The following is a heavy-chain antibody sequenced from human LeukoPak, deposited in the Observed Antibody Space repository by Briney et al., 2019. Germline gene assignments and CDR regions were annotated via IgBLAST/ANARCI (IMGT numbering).Heavy chain of an antibody. CDR3: ARDGLIVGATWVDFDY. V-gene: IGHV1-3*01. Sequence: EASVKVSCKASGYTFTSYAMHWVRQAPGQRLEWMGWINAGNGNTKYSQKFQGRVTITRDTSASTAYMELSSLRSEDTAVYYCARDGLIVGATWVDFDYWGQGTLVTVSS. D-gene: IGHD1-26*01. CDR1: GYTFTSYA. J-gene: IGHJ4*02. CDR2: INAGNGNT.